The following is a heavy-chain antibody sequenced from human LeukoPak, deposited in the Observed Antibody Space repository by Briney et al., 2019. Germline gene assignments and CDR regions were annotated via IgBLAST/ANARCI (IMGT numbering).Heavy chain of an antibody. D-gene: IGHD3-10*01. CDR1: GYTFTSYD. CDR2: MNPNSGNT. CDR3: ARVPRMVRGFDP. V-gene: IGHV1-8*01. J-gene: IGHJ5*02. Sequence: ASVKVSCKASGYTFTSYDINWVRQATGQGLEWMGWMNPNSGNTGYAQKFQGRVTMTRNTSISTAYMELSSLRSEDTAVYYCARVPRMVRGFDPWGQGTLVTVSS.